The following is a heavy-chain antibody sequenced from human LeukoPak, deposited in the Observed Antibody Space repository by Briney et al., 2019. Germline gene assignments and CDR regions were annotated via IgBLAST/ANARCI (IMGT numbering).Heavy chain of an antibody. CDR3: ARYCSSTSCYHYGMDV. J-gene: IGHJ6*02. Sequence: PSETLSLTCTVSGGSISSGGYYWSWIRQHPGKGLEWIGYIYYSGGTYYNPSLKSRVTISVDTSKNQFSLKLSSVTAADTAVYYCARYCSSTSCYHYGMDVWGQGTTVTVSS. CDR2: IYYSGGT. D-gene: IGHD2-2*01. CDR1: GGSISSGGYY. V-gene: IGHV4-31*03.